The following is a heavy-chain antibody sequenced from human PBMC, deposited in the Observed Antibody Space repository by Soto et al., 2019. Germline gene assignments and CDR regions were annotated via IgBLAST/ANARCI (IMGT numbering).Heavy chain of an antibody. D-gene: IGHD6-13*01. Sequence: GGSLILSCSASGFTFIIYAMSWVRQAPGKGLEWVSAISGSGGSTYYADSVKGRFTISRDNSKNTLYLQMNSLRAEDTAVYYCAKRRFIAEEFDPWGQGNLVTVSS. CDR2: ISGSGGST. CDR1: GFTFIIYA. V-gene: IGHV3-23*01. J-gene: IGHJ5*02. CDR3: AKRRFIAEEFDP.